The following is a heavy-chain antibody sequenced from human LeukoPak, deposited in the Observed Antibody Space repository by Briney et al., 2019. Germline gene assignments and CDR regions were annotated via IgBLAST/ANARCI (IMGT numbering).Heavy chain of an antibody. V-gene: IGHV4-31*03. CDR1: GGSISGYY. CDR2: IYYSGST. CDR3: ARVRCSGGGCYGYFDY. D-gene: IGHD2-15*01. Sequence: SETLSLTCTVSGGSISGYYWSWIRQHPGKGLEWIGYIYYSGSTYYNPSLKSRVTISVDTSKNQFSLKLSSVTAADTAVDYCARVRCSGGGCYGYFDYWGQGTLVTVSS. J-gene: IGHJ4*02.